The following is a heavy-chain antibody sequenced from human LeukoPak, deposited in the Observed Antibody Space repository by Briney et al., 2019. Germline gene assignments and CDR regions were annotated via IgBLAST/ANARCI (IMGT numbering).Heavy chain of an antibody. V-gene: IGHV3-23*01. D-gene: IGHD6-19*01. CDR1: GFTFSNFA. CDR2: IGGGDGSI. CDR3: AKGMGLAHYYFYGMDV. Sequence: GGSLRLSCAASGFTFSNFAVNWVRQAPGKGLEWVSVIGGGDGSIYYADSVKGRFTISRDNSKNTLYLQMTSLRAEDAAIYYCAKGMGLAHYYFYGMDVWGQGTTVTVSS. J-gene: IGHJ6*02.